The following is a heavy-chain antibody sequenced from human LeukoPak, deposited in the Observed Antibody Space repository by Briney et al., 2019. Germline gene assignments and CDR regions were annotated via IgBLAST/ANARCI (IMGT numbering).Heavy chain of an antibody. J-gene: IGHJ4*02. CDR3: ARESVTAAGPDFDD. CDR2: ISGSSNYI. Sequence: RTGGSLRLSCAASGFTFSRYSMIWVRQALGKGLEWVSSISGSSNYIYYADSVKGRFTISRDNAKNSLFLQLNSLRAEDTAVYYCARESVTAAGPDFDDWGQGTLVSVSS. V-gene: IGHV3-21*01. D-gene: IGHD6-25*01. CDR1: GFTFSRYS.